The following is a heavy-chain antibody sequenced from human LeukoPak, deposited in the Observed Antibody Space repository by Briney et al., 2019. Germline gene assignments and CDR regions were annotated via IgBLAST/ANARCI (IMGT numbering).Heavy chain of an antibody. D-gene: IGHD3-3*01. CDR2: IIPIFGTA. V-gene: IGHV1-69*13. J-gene: IGHJ6*03. Sequence: SVKVSCKASGGTFSSYAISWVRQAPGQGLEWIGGIIPIFGTANYAQKFQGRVTITADESTSTAYMELSSLRSEDTAVYYCASTIFGERTSTYYYYMDVWGKGTTVTVSS. CDR3: ASTIFGERTSTYYYYMDV. CDR1: GGTFSSYA.